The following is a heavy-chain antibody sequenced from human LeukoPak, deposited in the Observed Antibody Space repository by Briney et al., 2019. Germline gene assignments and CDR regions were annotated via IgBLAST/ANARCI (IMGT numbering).Heavy chain of an antibody. D-gene: IGHD3-16*01. Sequence: PGGSLRLSCAASGFTFSSYAMSWVRQAPGKGLKWVSTINYNGADTYYADSVKGRFTISRDNSYNTVSLQMNSLRDEDTGVYYCAKGLRTGVGPYMGYHYYMDVWGKGATVTVSS. CDR3: AKGLRTGVGPYMGYHYYMDV. J-gene: IGHJ6*03. CDR1: GFTFSSYA. CDR2: INYNGADT. V-gene: IGHV3-23*01.